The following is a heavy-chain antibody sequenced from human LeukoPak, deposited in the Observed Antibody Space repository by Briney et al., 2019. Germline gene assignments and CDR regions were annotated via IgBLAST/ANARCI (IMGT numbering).Heavy chain of an antibody. J-gene: IGHJ6*03. CDR1: GYTFTAYY. V-gene: IGHV1-2*02. CDR2: INPKSGDT. D-gene: IGHD2-15*01. Sequence: ASVKVSCKASGYTFTAYYMHWVRQAPGQGLQLMGWINPKSGDTNYGQNFQGRVTMTRDTSISTAYMELSRLRSDDTAVYYCARTAAPDYYYHYYMDVWGKGTTVTVSS. CDR3: ARTAAPDYYYHYYMDV.